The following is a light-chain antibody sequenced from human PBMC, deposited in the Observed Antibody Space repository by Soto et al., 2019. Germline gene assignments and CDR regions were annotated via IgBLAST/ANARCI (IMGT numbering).Light chain of an antibody. CDR3: QQYDSLPPT. CDR1: QDISNY. CDR2: DAS. J-gene: IGKJ5*01. V-gene: IGKV1-33*01. Sequence: DIQMTQSPSSLSASVGDRVTITCQASQDISNYLNWYQQKPGKGPKLLIYDASNLETGVPSRISARGSGTDFTFSINSLQPEDIAIYYCQQYDSLPPTFGQGTRLEIK.